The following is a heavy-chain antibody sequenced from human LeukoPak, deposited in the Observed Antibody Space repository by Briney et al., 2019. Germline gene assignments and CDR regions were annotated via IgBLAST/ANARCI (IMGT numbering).Heavy chain of an antibody. CDR1: GGSISSYY. Sequence: SETLSLTCTVSGGSISSYYWSWIRQPPGKGLEWIGYIYYSGSTNYNPSLKSRVTISVDTSKNQFSLKLSPVTAADTAVYYCAAGGVAATYNWFDPWGQGTLVTVSS. D-gene: IGHD2-15*01. V-gene: IGHV4-59*01. CDR3: AAGGVAATYNWFDP. CDR2: IYYSGST. J-gene: IGHJ5*02.